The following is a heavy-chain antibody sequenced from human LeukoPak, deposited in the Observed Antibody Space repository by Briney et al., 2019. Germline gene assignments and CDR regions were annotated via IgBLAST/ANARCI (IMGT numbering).Heavy chain of an antibody. V-gene: IGHV4-59*08. D-gene: IGHD3-22*01. J-gene: IGHJ4*02. Sequence: SETLSLTCTVSGGSISTYYWSWIRQPPGKGLEWIGYIYYSRSTNYDPSLKSRVTISVDTSKNQFSLKLSSETAADTAVYYCATTLRIYDSGGYYSSYYFDYWGQGTLVTVSS. CDR1: GGSISTYY. CDR3: ATTLRIYDSGGYYSSYYFDY. CDR2: IYYSRST.